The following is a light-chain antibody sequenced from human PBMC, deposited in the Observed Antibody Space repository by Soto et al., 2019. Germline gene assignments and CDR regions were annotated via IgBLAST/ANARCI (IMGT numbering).Light chain of an antibody. CDR1: QSVSSSY. Sequence: EIVLTQSPGTLSLSPGERATLSCRASQSVSSSYLAWYQQKPGQAPRLLIYGASSRATGIPDRFSGSGSGTAFPLTISRLEPEDFAVYYCQQYGSSPWYTFGQGTKLEIK. V-gene: IGKV3-20*01. CDR2: GAS. J-gene: IGKJ2*01. CDR3: QQYGSSPWYT.